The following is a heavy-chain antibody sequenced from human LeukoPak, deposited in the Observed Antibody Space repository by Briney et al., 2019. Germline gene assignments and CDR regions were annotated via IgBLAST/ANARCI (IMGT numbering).Heavy chain of an antibody. CDR1: GFTFSSYW. CDR2: INSDGSST. V-gene: IGHV3-74*01. CDR3: ARGDSGDPLVDY. Sequence: GWSLRLSCAASGFTFSSYWMHWVRQAPGKGLVWVSRINSDGSSTSYADSVKGRFTISRDNAKNTLYLQMNSLRAEDTAVYYCARGDSGDPLVDYWGQGTLVTVSS. D-gene: IGHD5-12*01. J-gene: IGHJ4*02.